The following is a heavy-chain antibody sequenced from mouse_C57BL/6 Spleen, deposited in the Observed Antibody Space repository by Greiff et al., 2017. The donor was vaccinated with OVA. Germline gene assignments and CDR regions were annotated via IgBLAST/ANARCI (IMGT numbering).Heavy chain of an antibody. Sequence: EVMLVESGGGLVKPGGSLKLSCAASGFTFSDYGMHWVRQAPEKGLEWVAYISSGSSTIYYADTVKGRFTISRDNAKNTLFLQMTSLRSEDTAMYYCARPGWDDYYFDYWGQGTTLTVSS. CDR3: ARPGWDDYYFDY. J-gene: IGHJ2*01. CDR1: GFTFSDYG. D-gene: IGHD4-1*01. V-gene: IGHV5-17*01. CDR2: ISSGSSTI.